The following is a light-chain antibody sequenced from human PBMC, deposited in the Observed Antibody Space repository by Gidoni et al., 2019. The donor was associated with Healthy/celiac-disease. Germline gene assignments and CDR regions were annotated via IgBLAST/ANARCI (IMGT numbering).Light chain of an antibody. J-gene: IGKJ2*01. Sequence: EIVMTQSPATLSVSPGERATRSCRASQSVSSNLAWSQQKPGKAPRLPIYGASTRATGSPPRFSGTVSVTDFTLTPSSLQSEDFSVYYCHQYNIWPSYTFGQGTKLEI. V-gene: IGKV3-15*01. CDR3: HQYNIWPSYT. CDR1: QSVSSN. CDR2: GAS.